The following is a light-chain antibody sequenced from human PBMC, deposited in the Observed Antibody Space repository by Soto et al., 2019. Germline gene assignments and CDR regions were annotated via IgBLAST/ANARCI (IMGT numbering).Light chain of an antibody. CDR1: QAISSY. J-gene: IGKJ2*01. V-gene: IGKV1-39*01. Sequence: DIQMTQSPSSLSASVGDRVTITCRASQAISSYLNWYQQKPGKAPKLLIYGVSSMQSGVPSRFSGSGFGTDFTLTISSLQPEDFATYYCQQSHSTPFTFGQGTKLDIK. CDR3: QQSHSTPFT. CDR2: GVS.